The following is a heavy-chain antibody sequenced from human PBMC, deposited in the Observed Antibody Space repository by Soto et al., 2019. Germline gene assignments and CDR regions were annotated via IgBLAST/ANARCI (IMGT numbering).Heavy chain of an antibody. CDR1: GFTFSSYD. D-gene: IGHD5-12*01. Sequence: GGSLRLSCAASGFTFSSYDMHWVRQATGKGLEWVSAIGTAGDTYYPGSVKGRFTISRENAKNSLHLQMNSLRAGDTAVYYCARALVRVYSGSKWGGHYYYMDVWGKGTTVTVSS. CDR2: IGTAGDT. CDR3: ARALVRVYSGSKWGGHYYYMDV. V-gene: IGHV3-13*01. J-gene: IGHJ6*03.